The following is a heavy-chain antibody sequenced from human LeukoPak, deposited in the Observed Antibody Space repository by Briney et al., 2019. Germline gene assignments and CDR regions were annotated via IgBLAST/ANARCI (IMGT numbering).Heavy chain of an antibody. V-gene: IGHV3-48*04. Sequence: GESLKISCKGSGYTFTNYWLGWVRQAPGKGLEWVSYISSSSSTIYYADSVKGRFTISRDNGKNSLYLQMNSLRAEDTAVYYCATRSALWAFDIWGQGTMVTVSS. CDR2: ISSSSSTI. CDR3: ATRSALWAFDI. CDR1: GYTFTNYW. J-gene: IGHJ3*02. D-gene: IGHD2-21*01.